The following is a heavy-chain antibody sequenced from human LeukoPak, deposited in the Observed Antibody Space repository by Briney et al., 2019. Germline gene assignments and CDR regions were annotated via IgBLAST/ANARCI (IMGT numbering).Heavy chain of an antibody. CDR1: GFTFSSYG. D-gene: IGHD6-19*01. J-gene: IGHJ1*01. Sequence: TGGSLRLTCVASGFTFSSYGLHWVRQAPGKGLEWVAFIQFDGRNKYYAESVKGRFTISRDNSKNTLYVQMNSLRAEDTAVYYCARGGKRAVAGTRSPQYFQHWGQGTLVTVSS. CDR3: ARGGKRAVAGTRSPQYFQH. V-gene: IGHV3-30*02. CDR2: IQFDGRNK.